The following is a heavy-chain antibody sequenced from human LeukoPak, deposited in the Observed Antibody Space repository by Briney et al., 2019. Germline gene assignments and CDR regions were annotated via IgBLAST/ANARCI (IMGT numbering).Heavy chain of an antibody. D-gene: IGHD2/OR15-2a*01. Sequence: GRSLRLSCAASGFTFSGYGMHWVRQAPGKGLQWVTFILYDGSNEYYADSVKGRFTISRDNSKNTLYLQMNSLRAEDTAVYYCAKDVNLDYWGQGTLVTVSS. CDR1: GFTFSGYG. CDR3: AKDVNLDY. V-gene: IGHV3-33*06. J-gene: IGHJ4*02. CDR2: ILYDGSNE.